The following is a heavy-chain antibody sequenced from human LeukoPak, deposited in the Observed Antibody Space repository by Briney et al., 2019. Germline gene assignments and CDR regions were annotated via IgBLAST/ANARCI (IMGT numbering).Heavy chain of an antibody. CDR3: ARAQVVYAPLYYMDV. J-gene: IGHJ6*03. CDR2: ISSSSSYI. CDR1: GFTFSSYS. V-gene: IGHV3-21*01. Sequence: GGSLRLSCAASGFTFSSYSMNWVRQAPGKGLEWVSSISSSSSYIYYAYSVKGRFTISRDNAKNSLYLQMNSLRAEDTAVYYCARAQVVYAPLYYMDVWGKGTTVTVSS. D-gene: IGHD2-8*02.